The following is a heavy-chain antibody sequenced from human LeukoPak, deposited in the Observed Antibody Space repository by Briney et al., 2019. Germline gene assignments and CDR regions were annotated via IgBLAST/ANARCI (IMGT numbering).Heavy chain of an antibody. CDR2: ISGSGGST. D-gene: IGHD2-15*01. V-gene: IGHV3-23*01. CDR3: VGYCSGGSCYGFDY. J-gene: IGHJ4*02. CDR1: GFTFSGYG. Sequence: GGSLRLSCAASGFTFSGYGMNWVRQAPGKGLEWVSAISGSGGSTYYADSVKGRFTISRDNSKNTLYLQMNSLRAEDTAVYYCVGYCSGGSCYGFDYWGQGTLVTVSS.